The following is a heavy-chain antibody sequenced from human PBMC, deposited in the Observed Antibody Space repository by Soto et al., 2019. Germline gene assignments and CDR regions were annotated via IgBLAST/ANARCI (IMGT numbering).Heavy chain of an antibody. CDR2: ITSSGSYV. CDR3: VKDEGIEAMDV. V-gene: IGHV3-21*01. D-gene: IGHD3-3*02. Sequence: GGSLRLSCAASGFTFSSYGMHWVRQAPGKGLEWVASITSSGSYVYYADSVKGRFSASRDNAKNSLSLQMDSLRPDDTAIYFCVKDEGIEAMDVWGQGTTVTVS. J-gene: IGHJ6*02. CDR1: GFTFSSYG.